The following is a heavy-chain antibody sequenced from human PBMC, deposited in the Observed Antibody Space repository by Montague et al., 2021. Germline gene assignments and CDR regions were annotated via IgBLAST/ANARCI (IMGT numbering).Heavy chain of an antibody. V-gene: IGHV4-59*08. Sequence: SETLSLTCTVTGGSISEFYWSWIRQSPEKGLEWIGYIYDSGTTNYNPSLKSRVTRSADTSMNQFSLNLRSVTAADTSVYFCARRLGIRAPFDYWGPGTLVTVAS. J-gene: IGHJ4*02. D-gene: IGHD7-27*01. CDR3: ARRLGIRAPFDY. CDR2: IYDSGTT. CDR1: GGSISEFY.